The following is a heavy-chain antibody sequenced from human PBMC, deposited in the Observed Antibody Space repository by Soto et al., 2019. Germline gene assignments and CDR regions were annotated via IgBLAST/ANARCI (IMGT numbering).Heavy chain of an antibody. V-gene: IGHV1-69*13. D-gene: IGHD2-21*02. CDR2: IIPIFGTA. Sequence: SVKVSCQAPGGTFSRYAISWVRQAPGQGLEWMGGIIPIFGTANYAQKFQGRVTITADESTSTAYMELSSLRSEDTAVYYCARDRFGHCGGDCYSLANYYFDYWGQGTLVTGSS. CDR1: GGTFSRYA. CDR3: ARDRFGHCGGDCYSLANYYFDY. J-gene: IGHJ4*02.